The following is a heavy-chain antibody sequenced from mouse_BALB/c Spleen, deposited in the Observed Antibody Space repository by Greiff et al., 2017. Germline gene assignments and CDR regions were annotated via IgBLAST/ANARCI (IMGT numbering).Heavy chain of an antibody. V-gene: IGHV5-6-5*01. CDR1: GFTFSSYA. D-gene: IGHD2-2*01. CDR3: ARDGYGY. Sequence: DVMLVESGGGLVKPGGSLKLSCAASGFTFSSYAMSWVRQTPEKRLEWVASISSGGSTYYPDSVKGRFTISRDNARNILYLQMSSLRSEDTAMYYCARDGYGYWGQGTTLTVSS. CDR2: ISSGGST. J-gene: IGHJ2*01.